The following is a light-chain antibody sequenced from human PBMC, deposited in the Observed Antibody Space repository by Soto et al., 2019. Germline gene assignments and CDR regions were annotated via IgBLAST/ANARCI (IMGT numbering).Light chain of an antibody. V-gene: IGKV2-30*01. CDR1: QSLVYSDGYAY. CDR2: TVS. J-gene: IGKJ1*01. CDR3: MQGTHWPPT. Sequence: DVVMTQSPLSLPVTLGQPASISCRSSQSLVYSDGYAYLNWFHQRPGQSPRRLIYTVSKRDSGVPDRFSGSGSGIDFTLRISRVEAEDVGVYYCMQGTHWPPTFGQGTKVEIK.